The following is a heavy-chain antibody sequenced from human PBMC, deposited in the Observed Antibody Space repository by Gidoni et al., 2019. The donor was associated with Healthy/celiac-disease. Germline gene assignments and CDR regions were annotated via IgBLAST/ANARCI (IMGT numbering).Heavy chain of an antibody. CDR1: GGSISSGGYY. V-gene: IGHV4-31*03. J-gene: IGHJ3*02. D-gene: IGHD3-22*01. CDR2: IYYSRST. CDR3: ARTYYDPTRHDAFDI. Sequence: QVQLQESGPGLVKPSQALPRTCTVSGGSISSGGYYWSWICQHPGKGLEWIGYIYYSRSTYYNPSLKRRVTIAVDTSKNQFSLKLSSVTAADTAVYYCARTYYDPTRHDAFDIWGQGTMVTVSS.